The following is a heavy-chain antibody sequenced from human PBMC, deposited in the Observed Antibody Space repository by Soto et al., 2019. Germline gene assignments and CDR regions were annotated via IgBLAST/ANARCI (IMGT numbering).Heavy chain of an antibody. J-gene: IGHJ4*02. V-gene: IGHV3-74*01. Sequence: EVQLVESGGGLVQPGGSLRLSCAASGITLSSYWMYWVRQAPGKGLVWVSRIHNDGSSTSYADSVKGRFTISRDNTKNSLDLEMNGLSAEDSAVYYCAVRWGHTTPFDYWCQGTLVTVSS. D-gene: IGHD2-21*02. CDR1: GITLSSYW. CDR2: IHNDGSST. CDR3: AVRWGHTTPFDY.